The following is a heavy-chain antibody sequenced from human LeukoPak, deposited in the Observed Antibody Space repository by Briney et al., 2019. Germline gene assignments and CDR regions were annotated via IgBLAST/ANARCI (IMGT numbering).Heavy chain of an antibody. Sequence: PSETLSLTCTVSGYSISSGYYWGWIRQPPGKGLEWIGSIYHSGSTYYNPSLKSRVTISVDTSKNQFSLKLSSVTAADTAVYYCARVLGGPVGYWGQGTLVTVSS. D-gene: IGHD3-16*01. CDR1: GYSISSGYY. CDR3: ARVLGGPVGY. CDR2: IYHSGST. V-gene: IGHV4-38-2*02. J-gene: IGHJ4*02.